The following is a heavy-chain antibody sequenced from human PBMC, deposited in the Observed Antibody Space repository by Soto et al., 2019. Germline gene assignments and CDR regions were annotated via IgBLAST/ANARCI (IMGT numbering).Heavy chain of an antibody. Sequence: GSLRLSCAASGLTFSGHWMTWVRQTPGEGLQWVAAIKPDGSETFYVDSVKGRFTISRDNARNSLFLQMDGLRAEDTAVYYCTSRPSGMTYHAVFDFWGQGALVTVSS. CDR2: IKPDGSET. CDR1: GLTFSGHW. V-gene: IGHV3-7*03. CDR3: TSRPSGMTYHAVFDF. D-gene: IGHD2-21*02. J-gene: IGHJ4*02.